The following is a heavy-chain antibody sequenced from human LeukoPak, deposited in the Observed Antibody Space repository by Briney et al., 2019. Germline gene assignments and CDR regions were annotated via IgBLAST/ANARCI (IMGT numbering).Heavy chain of an antibody. V-gene: IGHV4-61*02. J-gene: IGHJ4*02. CDR2: IYTSGST. CDR3: ARGSYYYDSSGRVFDY. D-gene: IGHD3-22*01. CDR1: GGSTSSGSYY. Sequence: SETLSLTCTVSGGSTSSGSYYWSWIRQPAGKGLEWIRRIYTSGSTYYNPSLKSRVTISVDTSKNQFSLKLSSVTAADTAMYYCARGSYYYDSSGRVFDYWGQGTLVTVSS.